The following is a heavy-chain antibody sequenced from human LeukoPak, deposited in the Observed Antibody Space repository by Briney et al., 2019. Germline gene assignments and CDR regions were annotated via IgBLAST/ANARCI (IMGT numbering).Heavy chain of an antibody. V-gene: IGHV5-51*01. CDR2: IYPGDSDT. J-gene: IGHJ4*02. D-gene: IGHD5-18*01. Sequence: GESLKISCKGSGYSFTSYWIGWVRQMPGKGLEWMGFIYPGDSDTRYSPSFQGQVTISADKSISTAYLQWSSLKASDTAMYYCARGVFVDTAMAHYFDYWGQGTLVTVSS. CDR1: GYSFTSYW. CDR3: ARGVFVDTAMAHYFDY.